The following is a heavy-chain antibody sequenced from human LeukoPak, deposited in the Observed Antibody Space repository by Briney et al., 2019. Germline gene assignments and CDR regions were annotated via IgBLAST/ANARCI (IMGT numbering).Heavy chain of an antibody. V-gene: IGHV3-49*04. CDR3: TRDYDILTGPCGY. J-gene: IGHJ4*02. D-gene: IGHD3-9*01. Sequence: GGSLRLSCTASGFTFGDYAMTWVRQAPGKGLEWVGLIRSKPYGGTTEYAASVKGRFTISRDDSKSIAYLQMNSLKTEDTAVYYCTRDYDILTGPCGYWGRGTLVTVSS. CDR2: IRSKPYGGTT. CDR1: GFTFGDYA.